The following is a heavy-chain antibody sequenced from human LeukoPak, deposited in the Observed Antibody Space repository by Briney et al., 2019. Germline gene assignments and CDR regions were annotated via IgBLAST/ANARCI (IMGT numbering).Heavy chain of an antibody. J-gene: IGHJ2*01. CDR3: VRVPSRTWPYWYFDL. CDR2: ISTNGGST. V-gene: IGHV3-64D*06. Sequence: PGGSLRLSCSASGFTFSSYAMHWVRQAPGKGLEYVSAISTNGGSTYYADSVKGRFTISRDNSKDTLYLQMSSLRAEDTAVYFCVRVPSRTWPYWYFDLWGRGTLVTVSS. CDR1: GFTFSSYA.